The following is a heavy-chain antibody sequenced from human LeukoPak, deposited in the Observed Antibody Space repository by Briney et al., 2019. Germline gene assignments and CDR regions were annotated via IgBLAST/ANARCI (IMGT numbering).Heavy chain of an antibody. Sequence: ASVKVSCKASGGTFSSYAFSWVRQAPGQGLEWMGGIIPIFGTANYAQKFQGRVTITTDESTSTAYMELSSLRSEDTAVYYCARSRHDSSGYWDYWGQGTLVTVSS. J-gene: IGHJ4*02. CDR2: IIPIFGTA. CDR3: ARSRHDSSGYWDY. CDR1: GGTFSSYA. D-gene: IGHD3-22*01. V-gene: IGHV1-69*05.